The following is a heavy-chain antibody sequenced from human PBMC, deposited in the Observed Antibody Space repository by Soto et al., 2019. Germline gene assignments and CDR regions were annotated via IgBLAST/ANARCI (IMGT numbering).Heavy chain of an antibody. CDR3: ARDEYDDFWSGYYYGMDG. CDR1: GGIVSCKRAT. Sequence: RNGGLSGGIVSCKRATMHWIRKSPTRGLEWLGRTYYRSKWYNDYAVSVKSRITISPDTSKNQFSLQLNSVTPEDTAVYYCARDEYDDFWSGYYYGMDGWGQGTKVPISS. J-gene: IGHJ6*02. D-gene: IGHD3-3*01. V-gene: IGHV6-1*01. CDR2: TYYRSKWYN.